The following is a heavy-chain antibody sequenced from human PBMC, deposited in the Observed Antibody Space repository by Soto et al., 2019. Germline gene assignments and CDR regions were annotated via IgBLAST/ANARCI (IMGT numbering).Heavy chain of an antibody. V-gene: IGHV1-18*01. Sequence: ASVKVSCKASGYTFTSYGISWVRQAPGQGVEWMRGISAYNGDTNYAEKLQGRVTMTTDTSTSTAYSELRSLRSDDTAVYYCARVKSYSSSWYYPGPNNYWSQGTLVTVSS. CDR3: ARVKSYSSSWYYPGPNNY. CDR2: ISAYNGDT. J-gene: IGHJ4*02. CDR1: GYTFTSYG. D-gene: IGHD6-13*01.